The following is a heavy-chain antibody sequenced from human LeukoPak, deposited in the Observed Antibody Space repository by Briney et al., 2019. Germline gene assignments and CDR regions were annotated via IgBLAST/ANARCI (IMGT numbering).Heavy chain of an antibody. V-gene: IGHV3-30-3*01. J-gene: IGHJ6*02. CDR2: ISYDGSNK. CDR3: ARDGYSSGWYVVGYYYYGMDV. Sequence: GSLRLSCAASGFTFSSYAMHWVRQAPGKGLEWVAVISYDGSNKYYADSVKGRFTISRDNSKNTLHLQMNSLRAEDTAVYYCARDGYSSGWYVVGYYYYGMDVWGQGTMVTVSS. CDR1: GFTFSSYA. D-gene: IGHD6-19*01.